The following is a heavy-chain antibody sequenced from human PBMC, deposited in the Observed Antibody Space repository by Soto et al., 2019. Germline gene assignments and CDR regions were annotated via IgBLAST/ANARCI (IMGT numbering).Heavy chain of an antibody. J-gene: IGHJ4*02. V-gene: IGHV1-69*01. CDR2: IIPIFGTA. Sequence: QVQLVQSGAEVKKPGSSVKVSCKASGGTFSSYAISWVRQAPGQGLEWMGGIIPIFGTANYAQKFQGRVTITADESTSTDYMELSSVRSEDTAVYYCARVSYGSGSLGGLDYWGQGTLVTVSS. CDR1: GGTFSSYA. D-gene: IGHD5-12*01. CDR3: ARVSYGSGSLGGLDY.